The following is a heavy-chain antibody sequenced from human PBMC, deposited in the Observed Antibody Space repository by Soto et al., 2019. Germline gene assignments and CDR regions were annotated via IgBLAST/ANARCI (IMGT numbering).Heavy chain of an antibody. V-gene: IGHV3-23*01. CDR3: AKDSGSMIAPLGDI. J-gene: IGHJ3*02. D-gene: IGHD3-22*01. Sequence: EVQLLESGGGLVQPGGSLRLSCAASGFTFSIYAMSWVRQAPGKGLEWVSTISGSGGSTYHADSVKGRFTISRDNSKNTLYLQMNSLRAEDTAVYYCAKDSGSMIAPLGDIWGQGTMVTVSS. CDR2: ISGSGGST. CDR1: GFTFSIYA.